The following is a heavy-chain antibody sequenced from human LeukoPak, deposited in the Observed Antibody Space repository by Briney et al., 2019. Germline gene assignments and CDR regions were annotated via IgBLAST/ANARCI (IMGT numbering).Heavy chain of an antibody. J-gene: IGHJ4*02. CDR3: VKMSGSGYYYYFDY. Sequence: GGSLRLSCAASGFSFITYTMNWVRQAPGKGLEWVSGIPGSGGSTYYADSVKGRFSISRDNSKSTLHLQMDSLSAEDTAVYYCVKMSGSGYYYYFDYWGQGTLVTVSS. D-gene: IGHD3-22*01. V-gene: IGHV3-23*01. CDR1: GFSFITYT. CDR2: IPGSGGST.